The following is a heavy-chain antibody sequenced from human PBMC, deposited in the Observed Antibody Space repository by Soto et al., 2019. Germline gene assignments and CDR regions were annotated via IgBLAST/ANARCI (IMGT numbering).Heavy chain of an antibody. V-gene: IGHV4-4*07. Sequence: QVQLQESGPGLVKPSETLSLTCTVSGGSISSHYWSWIRQPAGKGLEWIGRIYLSGNTKINPSLMNRVTMSLDASKNQVSLNLKSVTAADTAVYYCAKELKPYNSGWYFTHSGGQGTLVTVSS. CDR1: GGSISSHY. J-gene: IGHJ5*01. CDR3: AKELKPYNSGWYFTHS. CDR2: IYLSGNT. D-gene: IGHD6-19*01.